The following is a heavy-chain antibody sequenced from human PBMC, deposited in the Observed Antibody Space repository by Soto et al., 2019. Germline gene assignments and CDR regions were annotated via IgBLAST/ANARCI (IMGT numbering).Heavy chain of an antibody. Sequence: QVQLVQSGAEVKKPGSSVKVSCKASGGTFSSYCISWVRQAPGQGLEWMGRILPIFGTANYAQKFQGRVTITADESTKTAYMELSSLRSEDTAVYYCARDSVLVAGSQLDAFDSWGQGTMVTVCS. J-gene: IGHJ3*01. V-gene: IGHV1-69*15. CDR2: ILPIFGTA. CDR1: GGTFSSYC. CDR3: ARDSVLVAGSQLDAFDS. D-gene: IGHD2-15*01.